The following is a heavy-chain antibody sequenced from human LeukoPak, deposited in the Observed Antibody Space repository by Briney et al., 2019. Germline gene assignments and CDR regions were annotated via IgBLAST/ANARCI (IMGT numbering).Heavy chain of an antibody. Sequence: SETLSLTCTVSGGSISSYYWSWIRQPPGKGLEWIGYIYYSGSTNYNPPLKSRVAISVDTSKNQFSLKLSSVTAADTAVYYCARVWFGELLYNWFDPWGQGTLVTVSS. J-gene: IGHJ5*02. D-gene: IGHD3-10*01. CDR3: ARVWFGELLYNWFDP. CDR2: IYYSGST. CDR1: GGSISSYY. V-gene: IGHV4-59*01.